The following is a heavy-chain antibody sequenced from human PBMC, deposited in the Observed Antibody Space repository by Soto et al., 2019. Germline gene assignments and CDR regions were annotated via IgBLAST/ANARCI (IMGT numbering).Heavy chain of an antibody. V-gene: IGHV4-59*12. Sequence: SETLSLTCTVSGGSISSYYWSWIRQPPGKGLEWIGYIYYSGSTNYNPSLKSRVTISVDTSKNQFSLNLSSVTAADTAVYYCASSPRDYGDVLWGKGTLVTVSS. J-gene: IGHJ4*02. CDR2: IYYSGST. D-gene: IGHD4-17*01. CDR1: GGSISSYY. CDR3: ASSPRDYGDVL.